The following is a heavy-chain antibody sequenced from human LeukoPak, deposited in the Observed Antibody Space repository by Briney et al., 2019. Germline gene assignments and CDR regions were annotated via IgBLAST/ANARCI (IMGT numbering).Heavy chain of an antibody. CDR1: GGTFSSYA. D-gene: IGHD1-26*01. Sequence: ASVKVSCKASGGTFSSYAISWVRQAPGQGLEWMGGIIPIFGTANYAQKFQGRVTITTDESTSTAYMALSSLRSEDTAVYSCARVGSGGWFAPWGQGTLVTVSS. J-gene: IGHJ5*02. CDR2: IIPIFGTA. V-gene: IGHV1-69*05. CDR3: ARVGSGGWFAP.